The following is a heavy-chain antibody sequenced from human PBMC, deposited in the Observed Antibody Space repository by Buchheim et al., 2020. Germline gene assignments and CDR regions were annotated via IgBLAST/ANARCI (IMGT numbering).Heavy chain of an antibody. D-gene: IGHD6-19*01. Sequence: QVQLVQSGAEVKKPGASVKVSCKASGYTFISYGLTWVRQAPGQGLEWMGWISVYNGNTNYAQNLRGRVTLTTDTSTSTAYMELRSLRSDDTAVYYCARTIAGYSSGWSEGLYGLDVWGQGTT. CDR2: ISVYNGNT. V-gene: IGHV1-18*01. CDR3: ARTIAGYSSGWSEGLYGLDV. CDR1: GYTFISYG. J-gene: IGHJ6*02.